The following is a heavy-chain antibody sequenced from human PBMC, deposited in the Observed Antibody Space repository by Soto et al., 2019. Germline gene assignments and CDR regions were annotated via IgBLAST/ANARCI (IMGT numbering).Heavy chain of an antibody. CDR3: AVTPGY. CDR2: VSPDHNNV. Sequence: QVQVLQSGAEVKKPGASVKVSCKTSGYTFIDYDINWVRQAPGQGLEWMGWVSPDHNNVGYAQKCQGRVTMTTNNSINTAYMELTSLRFEDTAVYYCAVTPGYWGQGSMVTVSS. CDR1: GYTFIDYD. V-gene: IGHV1-8*02. J-gene: IGHJ4*02. D-gene: IGHD2-21*02.